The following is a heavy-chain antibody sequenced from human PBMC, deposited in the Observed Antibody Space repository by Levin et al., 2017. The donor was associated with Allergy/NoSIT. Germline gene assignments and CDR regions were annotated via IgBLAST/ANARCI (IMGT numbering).Heavy chain of an antibody. D-gene: IGHD1-26*01. CDR1: GFTFSSYA. J-gene: IGHJ6*02. CDR3: ARDSQPEWVTGYYYYGMDV. Sequence: GGSLRLSCAASGFTFSSYAMHWVRQAPGKGLEWVAVISYDGSNKYYADSVKGRFTISRDNSKNTLYLQMNSLRAEDTAVYYCARDSQPEWVTGYYYYGMDVWGQGTTVTVSS. CDR2: ISYDGSNK. V-gene: IGHV3-30-3*01.